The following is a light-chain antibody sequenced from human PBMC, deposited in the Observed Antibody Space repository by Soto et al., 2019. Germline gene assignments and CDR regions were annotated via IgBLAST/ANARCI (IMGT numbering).Light chain of an antibody. CDR1: QSISTY. V-gene: IGKV1-39*01. CDR2: AAS. J-gene: IGKJ2*01. CDR3: QQSYSTPPYN. Sequence: DLQMTQSPPSLSASVGDRVTISCRASQSISTYLNWYQQKAGEAPKLLIYAASSLQRGVPSRFSGSGSGTDFTLTISSLQPEDFATYYCQQSYSTPPYNFGQGTKLEIK.